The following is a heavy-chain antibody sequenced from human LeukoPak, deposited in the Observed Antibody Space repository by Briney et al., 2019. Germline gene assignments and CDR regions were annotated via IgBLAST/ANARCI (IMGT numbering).Heavy chain of an antibody. CDR2: INHSGST. V-gene: IGHV4-34*01. CDR3: ARAPVGYSYGLRHIYYMDV. D-gene: IGHD5-18*01. J-gene: IGHJ6*03. Sequence: KPGGSLRLSCAASGFTFSNAWMSWVRQAPGKGLEWIGEINHSGSTNYNPSLKSRVTISVDTSKNQFSLKLSSVTAADTAVYYCARAPVGYSYGLRHIYYMDVWGKGTTVTVSS. CDR1: GFTFSNAW.